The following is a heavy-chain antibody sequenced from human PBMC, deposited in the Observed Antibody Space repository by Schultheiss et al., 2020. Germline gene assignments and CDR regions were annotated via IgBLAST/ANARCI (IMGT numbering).Heavy chain of an antibody. D-gene: IGHD2-21*02. V-gene: IGHV3-74*01. CDR2: INSDGSST. Sequence: GGSLRLSCAASGFTFSSYWMHWVRQAPGKGLVWVSRINSDGSSTSYADSVKGRFTISRDNAKNTLYLQMNSLRAEDTAVYYCARGGVRRPVGIVVVTAPHWGQGTLVTVSS. CDR1: GFTFSSYW. CDR3: ARGGVRRPVGIVVVTAPH. J-gene: IGHJ4*02.